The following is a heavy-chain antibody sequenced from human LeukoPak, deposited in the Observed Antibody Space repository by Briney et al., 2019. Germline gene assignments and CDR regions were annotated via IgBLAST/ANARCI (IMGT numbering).Heavy chain of an antibody. V-gene: IGHV3-30*04. CDR3: VRVGRLLWFGL. CDR2: ISYDGSNK. D-gene: IGHD3-10*01. J-gene: IGHJ4*02. Sequence: GGSLRLSCAASGFTFSSYVMNWVRQAPGKGLEWVAVISYDGSNKYYADSVKGRFTISRDNSKNTVYLQMNSLRAEDTAVYYCVRVGRLLWFGLWGQGTLVTVSS. CDR1: GFTFSSYV.